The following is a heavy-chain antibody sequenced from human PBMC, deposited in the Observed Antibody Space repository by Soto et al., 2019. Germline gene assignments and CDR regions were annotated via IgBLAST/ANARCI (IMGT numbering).Heavy chain of an antibody. CDR1: GGTFSSYA. CDR2: IIPIFGTA. CDR3: ARENGVGHPGFYDYYGMDV. Sequence: QVQLVQSGAEVKKPGSSVKVSCKASGGTFSSYAISWVRQAPGQGLEWMGGIIPIFGTANYAQKFQGRVTITADESTSTAYMALSSLRSEDTAVYYCARENGVGHPGFYDYYGMDVWGQGTTVTVSS. J-gene: IGHJ6*02. V-gene: IGHV1-69*12. D-gene: IGHD3-10*01.